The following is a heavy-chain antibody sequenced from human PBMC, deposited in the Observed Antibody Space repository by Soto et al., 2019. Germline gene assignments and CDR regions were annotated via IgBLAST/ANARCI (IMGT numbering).Heavy chain of an antibody. CDR1: GFTLRTNG. CDR3: AGHGGYSY. V-gene: IGHV3-23*01. J-gene: IGHJ4*02. Sequence: GGSLTLSCAATGFTLRTNGMSWFRQAPGKGLEWVSSILGSGGDTYYADSLKGRFTISRDNSKNTLYLQLNSLGAEDTALYYCAGHGGYSYLGQGTLVTVSS. CDR2: ILGSGGDT. D-gene: IGHD2-15*01.